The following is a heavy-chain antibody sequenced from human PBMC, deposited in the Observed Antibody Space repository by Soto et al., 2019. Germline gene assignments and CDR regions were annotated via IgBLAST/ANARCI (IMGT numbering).Heavy chain of an antibody. D-gene: IGHD5-12*01. Sequence: QVQLQQWVAGLLKPSETLSLTSAVYGGSFSGYYWCWIRQPPGKGLEWSGEISHSGRTNYNTSLKRRVTISVDTSKNQLSLKLSSVTAADTAVYYCAREMATIPGYYYDGMELWGQGTTVTVSS. CDR3: AREMATIPGYYYDGMEL. V-gene: IGHV4-34*01. CDR1: GGSFSGYY. CDR2: ISHSGRT. J-gene: IGHJ6*02.